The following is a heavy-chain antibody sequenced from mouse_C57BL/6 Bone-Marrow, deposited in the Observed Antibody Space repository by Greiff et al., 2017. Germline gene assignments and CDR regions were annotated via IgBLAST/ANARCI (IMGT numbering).Heavy chain of an antibody. CDR3: ANYDYDVSFAY. Sequence: VQLQQSGPGLVQPSQSLSITCTASGFSLTSYGVHWVRQSPGQGLEWLGVIWRGGSTDYNAAFKSRLSISKDNSKSKVFFKRNSLQADDTAKYYCANYDYDVSFAYWGQGTLVTVAA. CDR1: GFSLTSYG. V-gene: IGHV2-2*01. D-gene: IGHD2-4*01. CDR2: IWRGGST. J-gene: IGHJ3*01.